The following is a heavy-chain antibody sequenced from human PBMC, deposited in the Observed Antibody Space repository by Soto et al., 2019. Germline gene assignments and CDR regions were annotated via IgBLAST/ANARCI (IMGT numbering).Heavy chain of an antibody. V-gene: IGHV3-48*01. CDR3: ARDPRYCSGGNCYSSYYYYYLDV. CDR1: GFIFSSYS. Sequence: EVQLVESGGGLVQPGGSLRLSCAASGFIFSSYSMNWVRQAPGKGLEWVSYISSSSDTIYYAYSVKGRFTISRDNAKNSMYLQMDSLRAEDTAVYYCARDPRYCSGGNCYSSYYYYYLDVWGIGTTVTVSS. CDR2: ISSSSDTI. J-gene: IGHJ6*03. D-gene: IGHD2-15*01.